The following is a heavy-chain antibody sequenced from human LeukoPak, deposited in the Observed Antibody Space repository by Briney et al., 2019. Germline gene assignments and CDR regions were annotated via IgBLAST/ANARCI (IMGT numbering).Heavy chain of an antibody. CDR1: GFTFDGYA. CDR2: ISWDGGST. D-gene: IGHD5-24*01. J-gene: IGHJ4*02. CDR3: AKDARRDGYTPIFDY. V-gene: IGHV3-43D*03. Sequence: GGSLRLSCAASGFTFDGYAMHWVRQAPGKGLEWVSLISWDGGSTYYADSVKGRFTISRDNSKNSLYLHMNSLRTEDSALYYCAKDARRDGYTPIFDYWGQGTLVTVSS.